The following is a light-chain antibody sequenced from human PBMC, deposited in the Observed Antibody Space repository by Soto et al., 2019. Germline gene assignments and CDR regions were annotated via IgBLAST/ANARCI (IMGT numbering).Light chain of an antibody. Sequence: QSALTQPRSVSGSPGQSVTISCTGTSSDIGGYNYVSWYQQHPGKAPKLMIYDVSKRPSGVPDRFSGSKSGNTASLTISGLQAEDEDDFYCCSYGGSYTVFVFGTGTKLTVL. CDR2: DVS. J-gene: IGLJ1*01. CDR1: SSDIGGYNY. V-gene: IGLV2-11*01. CDR3: CSYGGSYTVFV.